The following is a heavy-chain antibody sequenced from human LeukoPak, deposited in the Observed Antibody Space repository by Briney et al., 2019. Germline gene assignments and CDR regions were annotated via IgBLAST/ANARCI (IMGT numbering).Heavy chain of an antibody. V-gene: IGHV3-23*01. D-gene: IGHD2/OR15-2a*01. CDR3: AKDYGTTYHFFSN. CDR1: GFTVSSNY. Sequence: GGSLRLSCAASGFTVSSNYMSWVRQAPGKGLEWVSAISSSGGSTYYADSVRGRFTISRDNSKNTLYLQMNSLRAEDTAVYYCAKDYGTTYHFFSNWGQGTLVIVSS. J-gene: IGHJ4*02. CDR2: ISSSGGST.